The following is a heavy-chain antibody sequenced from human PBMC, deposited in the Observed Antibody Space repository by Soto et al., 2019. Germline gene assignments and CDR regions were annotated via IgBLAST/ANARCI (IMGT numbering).Heavy chain of an antibody. V-gene: IGHV3-23*01. D-gene: IGHD2-2*01. CDR3: AKDFLTSLINYYDGMDV. J-gene: IGHJ6*02. CDR2: ISGSGGST. CDR1: GFTFSSYA. Sequence: GGSLRLSCAASGFTFSSYAMSWVRQAPGKGLEWVSAISGSGGSTYYADSVKGRFTISRDNSKNTLYLQMNSLRAEDTAVYYCAKDFLTSLINYYDGMDVWGQGTTVTVSS.